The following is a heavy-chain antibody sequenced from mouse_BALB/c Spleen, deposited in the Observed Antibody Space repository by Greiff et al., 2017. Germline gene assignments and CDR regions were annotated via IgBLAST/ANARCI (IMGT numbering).Heavy chain of an antibody. D-gene: IGHD2-3*01. Sequence: VQLQQSGAELARPGASVKMSCKASGYTFTSYTMHWVKQRPGHGLEWIGEILPGSGSTNYNEKFKGKATFTADTSSNTAYMQLSSLTSEDSAVYYCARWLLRPYAMDYWGQGTSVTVSS. V-gene: IGHV1-9*01. J-gene: IGHJ4*01. CDR2: ILPGSGST. CDR3: ARWLLRPYAMDY. CDR1: GYTFTSYT.